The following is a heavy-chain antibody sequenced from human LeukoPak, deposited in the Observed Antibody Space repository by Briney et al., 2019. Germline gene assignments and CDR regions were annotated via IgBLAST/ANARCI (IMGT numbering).Heavy chain of an antibody. CDR2: INWNGGSI. V-gene: IGHV3-20*04. CDR3: ARGGISIFGVVIYMDV. CDR1: GFTVSSNS. J-gene: IGHJ6*03. Sequence: GGSLRLSCTVSGFTVSSNSMSWVRQAPGKGLEWVSGINWNGGSIGYADSVKGRFTISRDNGKNSLSLQMNSLRVEDTALYYYARGGISIFGVVIYMDVWGKGTTVTVSS. D-gene: IGHD3-3*01.